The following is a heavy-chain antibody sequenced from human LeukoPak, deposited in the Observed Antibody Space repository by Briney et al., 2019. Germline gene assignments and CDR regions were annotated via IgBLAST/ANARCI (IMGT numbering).Heavy chain of an antibody. D-gene: IGHD2-2*02. CDR2: ISYDGSNK. CDR3: AKDIRGDYSYYGMDV. Sequence: PGGSLRLSCAASGFTFSSYGMHWVRQAPGKGLEWVAVISYDGSNKYYADSVKGRFTISRDNSKNTLYLQMNSLRAEDTAVYYCAKDIRGDYSYYGMDVWGQGTTVTVSS. CDR1: GFTFSSYG. V-gene: IGHV3-30*18. J-gene: IGHJ6*02.